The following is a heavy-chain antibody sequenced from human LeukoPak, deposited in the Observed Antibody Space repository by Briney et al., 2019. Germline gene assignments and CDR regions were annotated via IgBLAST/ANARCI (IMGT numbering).Heavy chain of an antibody. D-gene: IGHD1-26*01. V-gene: IGHV3-23*01. Sequence: PGGSLRLSCAASGFTFSDYYMNWIRQAPGKGLEWVSSITGNGGSTYYADSVKGRFTISRDNSKNTLYLQMDSLRAEDTAVYHCARDSGSYLQPTDYWGQGTLVTVSS. CDR1: GFTFSDYY. J-gene: IGHJ4*02. CDR2: ITGNGGST. CDR3: ARDSGSYLQPTDY.